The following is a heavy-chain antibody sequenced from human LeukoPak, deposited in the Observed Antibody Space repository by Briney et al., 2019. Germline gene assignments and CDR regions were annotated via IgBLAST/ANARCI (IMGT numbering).Heavy chain of an antibody. Sequence: PGGSLRLSCAASGFTFSSYSMNWVRQAPGKGLEWVSSISSSSSSYIYYADSVKGRFTISRDNAKNSLYLQMNSLRAEDTAVYYCARDRIVGNGGPAAIPKRWGQGTLVTVSS. CDR1: GFTFSSYS. J-gene: IGHJ4*02. CDR2: ISSSSSSYI. CDR3: ARDRIVGNGGPAAIPKR. D-gene: IGHD2-2*01. V-gene: IGHV3-21*01.